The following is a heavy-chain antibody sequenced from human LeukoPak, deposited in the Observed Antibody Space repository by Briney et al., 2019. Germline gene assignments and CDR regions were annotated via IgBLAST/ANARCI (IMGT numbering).Heavy chain of an antibody. V-gene: IGHV1-69*04. J-gene: IGHJ6*02. D-gene: IGHD6-13*01. CDR3: ARDINGYSSSWADYYYYGMDV. Sequence: SVKVSCKASGGTFSSYAISWVRQAPGQGLEWMGRIIPILGIANYAQKFQGRVTITADKSTSTAYMELSSLRSEDTAVYYCARDINGYSSSWADYYYYGMDVWGQGTTVTVSS. CDR1: GGTFSSYA. CDR2: IIPILGIA.